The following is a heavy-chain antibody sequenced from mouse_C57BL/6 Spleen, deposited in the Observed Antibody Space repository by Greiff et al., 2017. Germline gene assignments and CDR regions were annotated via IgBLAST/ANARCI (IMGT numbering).Heavy chain of an antibody. V-gene: IGHV14-4*01. CDR3: TSTMVTTKGVFDY. CDR2: IDPENGDT. J-gene: IGHJ2*01. Sequence: EVKLMESGAELVRPGASVKLSCTASGFNIKDDYMHWVKQRPEQGLEWIGWIDPENGDTEYASKFQGKATITADTSSNTAYLQLSSLTSEDTAVYYCTSTMVTTKGVFDYWGQGTTLTVSS. CDR1: GFNIKDDY. D-gene: IGHD2-2*01.